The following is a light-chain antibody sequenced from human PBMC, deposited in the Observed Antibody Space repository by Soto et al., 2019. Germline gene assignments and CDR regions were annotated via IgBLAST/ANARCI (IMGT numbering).Light chain of an antibody. V-gene: IGKV3-20*01. CDR2: GAS. J-gene: IGKJ1*01. Sequence: EIVLTQSPGTLSLSAGEGATLSCRASEIINNYYLAWYQQRPGQAPRLLIFGASSRATGIPDRFSGRGSGTDFTLTISRREPEDFAVYYCQQYGSSPQTFGQGTKVEVK. CDR1: EIINNYY. CDR3: QQYGSSPQT.